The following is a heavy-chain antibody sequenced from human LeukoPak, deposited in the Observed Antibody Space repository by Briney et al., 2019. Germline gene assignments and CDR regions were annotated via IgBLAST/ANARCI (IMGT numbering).Heavy chain of an antibody. CDR2: FDGNGPNT. CDR1: GFTFSSFA. V-gene: IGHV3-23*01. J-gene: IGHJ4*02. Sequence: PGGSLRLSCAASGFTFSSFAMTWVRQAPGKGLEWVSGFDGNGPNTYYADSVKGRFTISRDNSKNTLYLQMNSLRAEDTAVYYCAKDQHIAVAGYFDYWGQGTLVTVSS. D-gene: IGHD6-19*01. CDR3: AKDQHIAVAGYFDY.